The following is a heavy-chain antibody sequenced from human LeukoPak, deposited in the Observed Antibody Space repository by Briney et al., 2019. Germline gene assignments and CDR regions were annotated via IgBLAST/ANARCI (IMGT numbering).Heavy chain of an antibody. Sequence: SETLSLTCTVSGGSISSGSYYWSWIRQPAGKGLEWIGRIYSSGSTNYNPSLKSRVTMSVDTSKNQFSLKLSSVTAADTAVYYCARSLISMTGLDYWGQGTLVTVSS. CDR3: ARSLISMTGLDY. CDR1: GGSISSGSYY. V-gene: IGHV4-61*02. J-gene: IGHJ4*02. CDR2: IYSSGST. D-gene: IGHD3-22*01.